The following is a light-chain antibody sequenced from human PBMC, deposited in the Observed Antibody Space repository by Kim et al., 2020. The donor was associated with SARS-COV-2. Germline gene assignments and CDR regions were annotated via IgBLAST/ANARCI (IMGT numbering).Light chain of an antibody. J-gene: IGLJ3*02. CDR2: QDS. CDR3: QTRDSSTGV. Sequence: SYELTQPPSVSVSPGQTASITCSGDKLGDKYACWYQQKPGQSPVVVIYQDSKRPSGIPERFSGSNSGNTATLTISGTQAMDEADYYCQTRDSSTGVFGGGTQLTVL. CDR1: KLGDKY. V-gene: IGLV3-1*01.